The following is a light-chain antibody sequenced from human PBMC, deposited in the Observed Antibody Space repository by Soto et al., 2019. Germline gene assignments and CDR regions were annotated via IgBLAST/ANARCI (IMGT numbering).Light chain of an antibody. CDR3: QQRSNWPPVT. V-gene: IGKV3-11*01. CDR2: DAS. Sequence: EIVLTQSPATLSLSPGERATLSCRASQSVSSYLAWYQQKPGQAPRLLIYDASNRATGIPARFSGSGSGTDFTLTISSREPADFAIYYCQQRSNWPPVTFGVGTKVEIK. CDR1: QSVSSY. J-gene: IGKJ4*01.